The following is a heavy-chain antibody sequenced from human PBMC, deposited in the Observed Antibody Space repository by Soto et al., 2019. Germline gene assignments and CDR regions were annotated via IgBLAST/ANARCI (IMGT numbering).Heavy chain of an antibody. J-gene: IGHJ4*02. CDR2: INSDGSST. Sequence: EVQLVKSGGGLIQTGGSLRLSCAASGFTFRSYWMQWVRQAPGKGLVWVSWINSDGSSTSYADSVKGRFTISRDNAKNTLYLQMNSLRAEDTAVYYCASGGSSLNFDSWGQGTLVTVSS. CDR3: ASGGSSLNFDS. V-gene: IGHV3-74*01. D-gene: IGHD6-6*01. CDR1: GFTFRSYW.